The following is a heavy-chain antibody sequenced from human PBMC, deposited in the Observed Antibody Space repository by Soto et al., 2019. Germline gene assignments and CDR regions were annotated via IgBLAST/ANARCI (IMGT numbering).Heavy chain of an antibody. CDR3: ARRGPGSSGSSTPRLYYYGMDV. CDR1: GYSFTSYW. J-gene: IGHJ6*02. V-gene: IGHV5-51*01. CDR2: IYPGDSDT. Sequence: GESLKISCKGSGYSFTSYWIGWVRQMPGKGLGRMGIIYPGDSDTRYSPSFQGQVTISADKSISTAYLQWSSLKASDTAMYYCARRGPGSSGSSTPRLYYYGMDVWGQGTTVTVSS. D-gene: IGHD6-13*01.